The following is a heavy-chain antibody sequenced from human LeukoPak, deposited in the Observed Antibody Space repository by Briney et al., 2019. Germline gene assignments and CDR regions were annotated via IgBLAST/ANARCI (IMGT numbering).Heavy chain of an antibody. Sequence: GGSLRLSCAASGFIFSDYYMSWIRQAPGKGLEWVSYISSSGSTIYYADSVKGRFTISRDNAKNSLYLQMNSLRAEDTAVYYCARDRGISSGWYGGYYYGMDVWGQGTTVTVSS. CDR1: GFIFSDYY. CDR3: ARDRGISSGWYGGYYYGMDV. V-gene: IGHV3-11*01. D-gene: IGHD6-19*01. CDR2: ISSSGSTI. J-gene: IGHJ6*02.